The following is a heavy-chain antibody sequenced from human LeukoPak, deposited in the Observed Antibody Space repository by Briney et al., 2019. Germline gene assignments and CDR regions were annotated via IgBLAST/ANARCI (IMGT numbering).Heavy chain of an antibody. J-gene: IGHJ4*02. V-gene: IGHV4-4*02. D-gene: IGHD4-17*01. CDR1: DDSISSTNW. Sequence: SGTLSLTCAVSDDSISSTNWWHWVRQPPGKGLEWIGEIYHTGSTNNNPSLTSRVTISVDKSKNQFSLKVSSVTAADTAVYYCARGLVTTGRSSFDNWGQGTLVTVSS. CDR2: IYHTGST. CDR3: ARGLVTTGRSSFDN.